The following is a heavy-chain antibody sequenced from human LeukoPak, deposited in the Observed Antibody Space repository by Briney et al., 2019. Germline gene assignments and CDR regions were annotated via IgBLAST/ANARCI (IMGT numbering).Heavy chain of an antibody. V-gene: IGHV3-23*01. CDR3: AKAGYGYSFDY. CDR2: ISGTGDGA. D-gene: IGHD2-21*01. J-gene: IGHJ4*02. CDR1: GFTFSSYG. Sequence: GGSLRLSCTASGFTFSSYGMSWVRQAPGRGLDWVSAISGTGDGAYYADSVKGRFTISRDNSRSTLYLQMNSLRADDTALYYCAKAGYGYSFDYWGQGILVTVSS.